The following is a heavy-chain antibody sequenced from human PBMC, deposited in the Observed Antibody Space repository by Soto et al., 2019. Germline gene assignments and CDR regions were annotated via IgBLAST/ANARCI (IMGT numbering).Heavy chain of an antibody. CDR2: IIPVFGLV. CDR1: GGTPSNSA. J-gene: IGHJ6*04. D-gene: IGHD2-21*01. V-gene: IGHV1-69*01. CDR3: AGGRIVVVGFGAYYALDV. Sequence: QVHLLLQSGAEVKKPGSSVKVSCKASGGTPSNSAISWVRQAPGQGLEWMGGIIPVFGLVKYAQNFQGRVKMPAAEFQTTASSGQRSVAPEDMSGFCGAGGRIVVVGFGAYYALDVGAKG.